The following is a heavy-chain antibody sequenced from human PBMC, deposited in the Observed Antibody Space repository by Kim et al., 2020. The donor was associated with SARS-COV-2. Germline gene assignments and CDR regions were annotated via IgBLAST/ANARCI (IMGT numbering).Heavy chain of an antibody. CDR3: ARGGILGRLVDL. J-gene: IGHJ3*01. V-gene: IGHV1-46*01. Sequence: ASVKVSCRPFKKTFTTEYVHWVRQAPGQGLEWMGRIVAYGGSTEYAHNFQGRVRMTTDMSTSTVYLELISLRSEDTAMYYCARGGILGRLVDLWGQGTMVIVSS. D-gene: IGHD2-15*01. CDR1: KKTFTTEY. CDR2: IVAYGGST.